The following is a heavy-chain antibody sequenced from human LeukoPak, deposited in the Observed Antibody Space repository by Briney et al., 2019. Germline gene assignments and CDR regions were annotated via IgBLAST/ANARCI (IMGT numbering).Heavy chain of an antibody. V-gene: IGHV4-61*09. J-gene: IGHJ4*02. CDR1: GGSISSGSYD. D-gene: IGHD3-10*01. CDR2: LYTSGSM. CDR3: TKGRGI. Sequence: SETLSLTFTVSGGSISSGSYDWYWIRQPARKGLEWSGHLYTSGSMSYNPSIKSRVTIPVDTSKNQFSLKLTSVTAADTAVYYCTKGRGIWGQGTLVTVSS.